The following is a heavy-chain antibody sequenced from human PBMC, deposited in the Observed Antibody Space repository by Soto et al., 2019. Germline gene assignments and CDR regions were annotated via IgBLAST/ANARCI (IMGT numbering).Heavy chain of an antibody. J-gene: IGHJ3*02. Sequence: QVQLQESGPGLVKPSQTLSLTCTVSGGSISSGGYYWSWIRQHPGKGLEWIGYIYYSGSTYYNPSLKSRVTISVDTSKNQFSLKLSSVTAADTAVYYCASLPYYSSSTSCYLVHAFDIWGQGTMVTVSS. V-gene: IGHV4-31*03. CDR3: ASLPYYSSSTSCYLVHAFDI. CDR1: GGSISSGGYY. CDR2: IYYSGST. D-gene: IGHD2-2*01.